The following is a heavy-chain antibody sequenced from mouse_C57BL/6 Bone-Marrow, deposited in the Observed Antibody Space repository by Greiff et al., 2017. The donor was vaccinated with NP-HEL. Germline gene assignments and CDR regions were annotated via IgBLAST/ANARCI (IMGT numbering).Heavy chain of an antibody. V-gene: IGHV10-1*01. CDR1: GFSFNTYA. Sequence: EVQVVESGGGLVQPKGSLKLSCAASGFSFNTYAMNWVRQAPGKGLEWVARIRSKSNNYATYYADSLKDRFTISRDDSESMLYLQMNNLKTEDTAMYCCMRQGYDGYYLDYWGQGTTLTVSS. CDR2: IRSKSNNYAT. D-gene: IGHD2-3*01. CDR3: MRQGYDGYYLDY. J-gene: IGHJ2*01.